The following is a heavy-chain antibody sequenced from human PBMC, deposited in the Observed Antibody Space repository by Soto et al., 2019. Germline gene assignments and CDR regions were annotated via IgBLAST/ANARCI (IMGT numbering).Heavy chain of an antibody. CDR1: ADTFTSYG. Sequence: GDSVKVSCKASADTFTSYGISLVRLSPGEGVEWMGWISAYNGNTNYAQKLRGRVTMTRDTSTSTAYMELRSLRSDDTAVYYCASPGVVTAHRWDYHRMDVWAQAIT. D-gene: IGHD2-21*02. V-gene: IGHV1-18*04. J-gene: IGHJ6*02. CDR3: ASPGVVTAHRWDYHRMDV. CDR2: ISAYNGNT.